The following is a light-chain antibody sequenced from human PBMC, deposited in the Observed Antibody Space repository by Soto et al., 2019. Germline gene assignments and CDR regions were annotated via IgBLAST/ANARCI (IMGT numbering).Light chain of an antibody. CDR3: QKYNSAPRT. J-gene: IGKJ1*01. CDR1: QGISNF. V-gene: IGKV1-27*01. CDR2: PAS. Sequence: DIQMTQSPPSLSASVGDRVTITCRASQGISNFLAWYQQKPGTAPKLLISPASTLQSGVSSRFSGSGSGTDFTLTISSFQSGDVATYYCQKYNSAPRTFGQGTKVEI.